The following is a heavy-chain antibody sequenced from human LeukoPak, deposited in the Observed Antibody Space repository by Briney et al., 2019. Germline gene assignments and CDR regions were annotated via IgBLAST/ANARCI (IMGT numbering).Heavy chain of an antibody. V-gene: IGHV1-69*05. CDR3: ARGRVYYYDSSGYYVYFQH. CDR1: GGTFSSYA. CDR2: IIPIFGTA. Sequence: SVKVSCKASGGTFSSYAISWVRQAPGQGLEWMGRIIPIFGTANYAQKFQGRVTITTDESTSTAYMALSSLRSEDTAVYYCARGRVYYYDSSGYYVYFQHWGQGTLVTVSS. J-gene: IGHJ1*01. D-gene: IGHD3-22*01.